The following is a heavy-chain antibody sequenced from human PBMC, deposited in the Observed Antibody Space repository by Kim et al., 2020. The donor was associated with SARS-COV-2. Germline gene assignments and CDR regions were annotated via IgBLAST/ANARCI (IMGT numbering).Heavy chain of an antibody. V-gene: IGHV1-8*01. J-gene: IGHJ6*02. CDR2: MNPNSGNT. CDR3: ARSRRITIFGVVIRGVVGMDV. Sequence: ASVKVSCKASGYTFTSYDINWVRQATGQGLEWMGWMNPNSGNTGYAQKFQGRVTMTRNTSISTAYMELSSLRSEDTAVYYCARSRRITIFGVVIRGVVGMDVWGQGTTVTVSS. CDR1: GYTFTSYD. D-gene: IGHD3-3*01.